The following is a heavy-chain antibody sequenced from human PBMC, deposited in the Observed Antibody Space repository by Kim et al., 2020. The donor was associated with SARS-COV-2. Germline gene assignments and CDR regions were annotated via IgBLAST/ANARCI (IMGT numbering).Heavy chain of an antibody. V-gene: IGHV3-30*01. D-gene: IGHD3-10*01. Sequence: GRFTISRDNSKNTLYLQMNSLRAEDTAVYYCARDRPRTFPAWGGGPKFDYWGQGTLVTVSS. CDR3: ARDRPRTFPAWGGGPKFDY. J-gene: IGHJ4*02.